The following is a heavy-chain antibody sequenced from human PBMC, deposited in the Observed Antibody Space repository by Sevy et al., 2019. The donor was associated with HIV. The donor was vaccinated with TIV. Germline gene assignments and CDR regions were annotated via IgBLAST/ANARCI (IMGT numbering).Heavy chain of an antibody. J-gene: IGHJ5*02. CDR1: GFTFSSYA. V-gene: IGHV3-30-3*01. CDR2: ISYDGSNK. Sequence: GGYLRLSCAASGFTFSSYAMHWVRQAPGKGLEWVAVISYDGSNKYYADSVKGRFTISRDNSKNTLYLQMNSLRAEDTAVYYCARDHGQGWFDPWGQGTLVNVSS. CDR3: ARDHGQGWFDP.